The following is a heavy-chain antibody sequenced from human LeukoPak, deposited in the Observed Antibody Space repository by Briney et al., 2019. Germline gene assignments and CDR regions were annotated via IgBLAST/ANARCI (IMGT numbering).Heavy chain of an antibody. J-gene: IGHJ4*02. CDR1: GYSFTNYW. CDR3: ATSESQTRFDF. D-gene: IGHD1/OR15-1a*01. V-gene: IGHV5-51*01. CDR2: IFPGDSDT. Sequence: GESLKISCQGSGYSFTNYWIGWVRQMPGKGLEWMGIIFPGDSDTTYSPSFEGQVTISADKSINTAYLQRSSLKASDTAMYYCATSESQTRFDFWGQGTLVTVSS.